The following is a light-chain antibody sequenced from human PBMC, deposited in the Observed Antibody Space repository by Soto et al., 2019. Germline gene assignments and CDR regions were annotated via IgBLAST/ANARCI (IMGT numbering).Light chain of an antibody. V-gene: IGKV3-15*01. CDR2: GVS. CDR3: QQYNNWPNT. J-gene: IGKJ2*01. CDR1: QSVSSK. Sequence: EIVMTQSPATLSVSPGERATLSCRASQSVSSKLAWFQQKPGQAPSLLIYGVSTRATGVPVRFSGSGSGTEFTLTINSLQSEDFAVYYCQQYNNWPNTVGQGTKVDI.